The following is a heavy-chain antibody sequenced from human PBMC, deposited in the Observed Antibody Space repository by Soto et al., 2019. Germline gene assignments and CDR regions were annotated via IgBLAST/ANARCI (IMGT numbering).Heavy chain of an antibody. D-gene: IGHD3-3*01. J-gene: IGHJ4*02. CDR3: AKDSYSDFWSGHYYYFEF. CDR2: ISGGGANT. CDR1: RFTFSTFA. V-gene: IGHV3-23*01. Sequence: PGGSLRLSCAASRFTFSTFAMSWVRQAPGKGLEWVAAISGGGANTYYADSVKGRFTISRDNSKNTLYLQMDSLRAEDTAIYFCAKDSYSDFWSGHYYYFEFWGQGTLVTVS.